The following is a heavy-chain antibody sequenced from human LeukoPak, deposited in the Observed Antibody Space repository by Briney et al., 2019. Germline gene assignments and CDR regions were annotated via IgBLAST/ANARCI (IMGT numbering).Heavy chain of an antibody. J-gene: IGHJ3*02. V-gene: IGHV1-69*01. CDR1: GGTFSSYA. Sequence: GSSVKVSCKASGGTFSSYAISWVRQAPGQGLEWMGGIIPIFGTANYAQKFQGRVTITADESTSTAYMELGSLRSEDTAVYYCARAIPNNDAETPYDAFDIWGQGTMVTVSS. D-gene: IGHD1-1*01. CDR3: ARAIPNNDAETPYDAFDI. CDR2: IIPIFGTA.